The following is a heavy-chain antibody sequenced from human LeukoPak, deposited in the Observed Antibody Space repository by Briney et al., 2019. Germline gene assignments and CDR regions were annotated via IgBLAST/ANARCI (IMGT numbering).Heavy chain of an antibody. CDR2: IYYSGST. D-gene: IGHD3-10*01. CDR3: ARAPGDVEQAAFDY. CDR1: GGSISSGGYY. Sequence: PSQILSLTCTVSGGSISSGGYYWSWIRQHPGKGLEWIGYIYYSGSTYYNPSLKSRVTISVDTSKNQFSLKLSSVTAADTAVYYCARAPGDVEQAAFDYWGQGTLVTVSS. J-gene: IGHJ4*02. V-gene: IGHV4-31*03.